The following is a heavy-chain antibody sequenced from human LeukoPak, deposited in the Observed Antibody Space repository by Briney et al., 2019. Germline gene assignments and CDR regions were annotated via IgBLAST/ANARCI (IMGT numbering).Heavy chain of an antibody. CDR3: ARGTLYYDFWSDGQYYFDY. V-gene: IGHV1-8*01. J-gene: IGHJ4*02. CDR2: MNPNSGNT. D-gene: IGHD3-3*01. CDR1: GYTFTSYD. Sequence: ASVQFSSKASGYTFTSYDINWVRPATGQGLEWMGWMNPNSGNTGYAQKFQGRVTMTRNTSISTAYMELSSLRSEDTAVYYCARGTLYYDFWSDGQYYFDYWGQGTLVTVSS.